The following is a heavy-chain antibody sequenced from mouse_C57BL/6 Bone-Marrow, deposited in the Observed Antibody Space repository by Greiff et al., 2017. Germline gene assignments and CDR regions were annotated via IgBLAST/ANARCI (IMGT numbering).Heavy chain of an antibody. D-gene: IGHD1-1*01. CDR1: GYAFSSSW. CDR3: ASSHDGSRPCWYFDG. V-gene: IGHV1-82*01. J-gene: IGHJ1*03. CDR2: IYPGDGDT. Sequence: QVQLKESGPELVKPGASVKISCKASGYAFSSSWMNWVKQRPGKGLEWIGRIYPGDGDTNYNGKFKGKATLTADKSSSTAYMQLGSLTSEDSAVYFCASSHDGSRPCWYFDGWGTGTTVTVSS.